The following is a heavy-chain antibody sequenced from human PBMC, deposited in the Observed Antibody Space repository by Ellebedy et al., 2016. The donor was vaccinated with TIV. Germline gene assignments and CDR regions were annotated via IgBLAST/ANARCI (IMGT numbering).Heavy chain of an antibody. D-gene: IGHD2-21*02. CDR1: GYIFTNYG. J-gene: IGHJ2*01. V-gene: IGHV1-18*04. CDR2: IITYNGNT. Sequence: AVSVKVSCKASGYIFTNYGISWVRQAPGQGLEWMGWIITYNGNTNYAQKLQGRVTMTTDTSTTTAYMELRSLRSDDTAVYYCARFVGVTTGYFDLWGRGTLVTVSS. CDR3: ARFVGVTTGYFDL.